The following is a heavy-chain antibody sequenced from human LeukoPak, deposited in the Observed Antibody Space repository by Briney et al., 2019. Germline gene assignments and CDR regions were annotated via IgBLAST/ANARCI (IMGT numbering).Heavy chain of an antibody. D-gene: IGHD4-17*01. CDR1: GYTFTSYG. Sequence: ASVKVSCKASGYTFTSYGISWVRQAPGQGLEWMGWISAYNGNTNYAQKLQGRVTMTTDTSTSTAYMELRSLRSDDTAVYYCATTGGDYVDYYYYMDVWGKGTTVTVSS. CDR2: ISAYNGNT. J-gene: IGHJ6*03. V-gene: IGHV1-18*01. CDR3: ATTGGDYVDYYYYMDV.